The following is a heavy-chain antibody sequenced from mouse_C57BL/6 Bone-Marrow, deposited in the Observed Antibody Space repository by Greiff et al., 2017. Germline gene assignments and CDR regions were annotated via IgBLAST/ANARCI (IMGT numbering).Heavy chain of an antibody. CDR3: ARLIYYYGSSYGDY. V-gene: IGHV1-52*01. J-gene: IGHJ2*01. D-gene: IGHD1-1*01. CDR1: GYTFTSYW. Sequence: QVQLQQPGAELVRPGSSVKLSCKASGYTFTSYWMHWVKQRPIQGLEWIGNIDPSDSETHYNQKFKDKATLTVDKSSSTAYMQLSSLTPEDSAVYFCARLIYYYGSSYGDYWGQGTTLTVSS. CDR2: IDPSDSET.